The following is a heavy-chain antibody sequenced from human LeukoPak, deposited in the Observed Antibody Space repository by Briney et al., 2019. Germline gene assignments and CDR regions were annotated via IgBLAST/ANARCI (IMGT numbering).Heavy chain of an antibody. CDR3: ARFQAQQQLVPGFDY. D-gene: IGHD6-13*01. V-gene: IGHV5-51*01. CDR1: GYSFTNYW. J-gene: IGHJ4*02. CDR2: IYPGDSDT. Sequence: GESLKISCKGSGYSFTNYWLAWVRQMPGKGLEWMGIIYPGDSDTRYSPSFQGQVTISADKSISTAYLQWSSLKASDTAMYYCARFQAQQQLVPGFDYWGQGTLVTVSS.